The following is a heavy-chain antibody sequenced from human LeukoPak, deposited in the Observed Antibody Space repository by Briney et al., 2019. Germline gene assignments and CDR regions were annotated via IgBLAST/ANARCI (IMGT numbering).Heavy chain of an antibody. V-gene: IGHV3-23*01. J-gene: IGHJ4*02. CDR2: ISGSGGST. CDR3: AKERDITGALDK. D-gene: IGHD2-8*02. Sequence: GGSLRLSCAASGFTFSSYAMSWVRQAPGKGLEWVSAISGSGGSTYYADSVKGRFTISRDNAKNSLYLQMNSLRAEDTALYYCAKERDITGALDKWGQGTLVTVSS. CDR1: GFTFSSYA.